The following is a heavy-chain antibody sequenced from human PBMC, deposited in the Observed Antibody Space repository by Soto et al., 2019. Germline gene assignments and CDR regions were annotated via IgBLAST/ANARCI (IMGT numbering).Heavy chain of an antibody. J-gene: IGHJ4*02. CDR2: IFHSGST. Sequence: QIQLQESGPGLVKPSGTLSLTCAVSSGSISSLNWWSWVRQPPGKGLEWIGEIFHSGSTNYNPSLKRRVDMSVDKSKNQFSLTVFSVDAADTALYFCARRSGTTFYWGRGTLVIFSS. CDR3: ARRSGTTFY. CDR1: SGSISSLNW. V-gene: IGHV4-4*02. D-gene: IGHD1-1*01.